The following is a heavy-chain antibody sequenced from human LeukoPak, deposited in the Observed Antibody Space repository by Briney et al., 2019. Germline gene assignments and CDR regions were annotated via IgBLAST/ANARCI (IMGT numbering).Heavy chain of an antibody. Sequence: QPGRSLRLSCAASGFTFSSYAMHWVRQAPGKGLGWVAVISYDGSNKYYADSVKGRFTISRDNSKNTLYLQMNSLRAEDTAVYYCARDLGIRRPFDPWGQGTLVTVSS. J-gene: IGHJ5*02. D-gene: IGHD7-27*01. CDR3: ARDLGIRRPFDP. CDR1: GFTFSSYA. V-gene: IGHV3-30-3*01. CDR2: ISYDGSNK.